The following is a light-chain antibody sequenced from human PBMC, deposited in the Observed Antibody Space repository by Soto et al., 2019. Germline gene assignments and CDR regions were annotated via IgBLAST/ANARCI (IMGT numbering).Light chain of an antibody. Sequence: DIQMTQSPSTLPASLGDRVTITCRASQSISGWLAWYQQKPGKAPKLLIYKASTLKSGVPSRFSGSGSGTEFTLTISSLQTDDFATYYCQHYNSYSEAFGQGTKVDIK. CDR1: QSISGW. J-gene: IGKJ1*01. CDR2: KAS. V-gene: IGKV1-5*03. CDR3: QHYNSYSEA.